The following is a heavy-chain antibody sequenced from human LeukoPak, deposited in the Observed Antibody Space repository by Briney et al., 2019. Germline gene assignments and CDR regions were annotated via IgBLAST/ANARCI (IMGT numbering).Heavy chain of an antibody. CDR1: GGSFSGYY. CDR3: ARGRSGALSIAGEDY. D-gene: IGHD6-6*01. V-gene: IGHV4-34*01. CDR2: INHSGST. Sequence: SETLSLTCAVYGGSFSGYYWSWIRQPPGKGLEWIGKINHSGSTNYNPSLKSRVTISVDTSKNQFSLKLSSVTAADTAVYYCARGRSGALSIAGEDYWGQGTLVTVSS. J-gene: IGHJ4*02.